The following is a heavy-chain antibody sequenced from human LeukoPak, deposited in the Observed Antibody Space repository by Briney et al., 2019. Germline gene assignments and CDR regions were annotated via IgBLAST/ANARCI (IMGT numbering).Heavy chain of an antibody. V-gene: IGHV4-59*01. J-gene: IGHJ4*02. CDR1: DGAITGYY. Sequence: VKPSETLSLTCTVSDGAITGYYWGWIRQPPGKGLDWIGHLHYGGSTNYNPSLKSRVTISVDTSKNHFSLKLSSVTAADTAVYYCARGYSTSWTYYFDYWGQGALATVSS. CDR2: LHYGGST. D-gene: IGHD6-13*01. CDR3: ARGYSTSWTYYFDY.